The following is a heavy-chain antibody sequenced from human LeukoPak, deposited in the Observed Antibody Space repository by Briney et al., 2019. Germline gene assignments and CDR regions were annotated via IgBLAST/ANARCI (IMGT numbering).Heavy chain of an antibody. D-gene: IGHD4-11*01. CDR1: GFTFSSYS. CDR3: ARGTPTTRDFDY. V-gene: IGHV3-21*01. Sequence: GGSLRLSCAASGFTFSSYSMNWIRQAPGKGLEWVSFISSSSNYIYYADSVKGRFTISRDNAKNSLLLQMNSLRAEDTAVYYCARGTPTTRDFDYWGQGTLVTVSS. J-gene: IGHJ4*02. CDR2: ISSSSNYI.